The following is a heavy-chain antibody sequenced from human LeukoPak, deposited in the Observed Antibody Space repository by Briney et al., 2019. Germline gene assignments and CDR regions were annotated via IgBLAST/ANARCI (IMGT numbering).Heavy chain of an antibody. CDR3: ARDSSSWYYDY. J-gene: IGHJ4*02. V-gene: IGHV3-74*03. Sequence: PGGSLGLSCAASGFTFSSYWMHWVRQAPGKGLVWVSCIKSDGSSTTYADSAKGRFTISRDNAKNTLHLQMNSLRAEDTAVYYCARDSSSWYYDYWGQGTLVTVSS. CDR2: IKSDGSST. CDR1: GFTFSSYW. D-gene: IGHD6-13*01.